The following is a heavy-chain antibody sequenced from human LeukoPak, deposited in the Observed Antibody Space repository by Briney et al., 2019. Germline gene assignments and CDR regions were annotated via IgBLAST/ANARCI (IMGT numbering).Heavy chain of an antibody. J-gene: IGHJ4*02. CDR1: GFTFSSYS. D-gene: IGHD3-10*01. CDR2: ISSSSSYI. Sequence: GGSLRLSCAASGFTFSSYSMNWVRQAPGKGLEWVSSISSSSSYIYYADSVKGRFTISRDNAKNSLYLQMNSLRVEDTAVYYCAKDGSKVREVIAYYFDYWGQGTQVTVSS. V-gene: IGHV3-21*01. CDR3: AKDGSKVREVIAYYFDY.